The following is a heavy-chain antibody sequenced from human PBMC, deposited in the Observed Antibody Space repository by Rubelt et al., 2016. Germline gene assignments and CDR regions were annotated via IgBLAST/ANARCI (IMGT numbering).Heavy chain of an antibody. CDR1: GFSFNTYA. V-gene: IGHV3-23*01. D-gene: IGHD2-2*01. CDR2: ISGSAGMK. Sequence: VGSLRLSCAASGFSFNTYAMSWVRQAPGKGLEWVSAISGSAGMKYYSDSVKGRFAISRDNSTNTLYLQMNSMRAEDTAVYYCAKDWGPDIVVVPAASAHWGQGTLVTVSS. CDR3: AKDWGPDIVVVPAASAH. J-gene: IGHJ4*02.